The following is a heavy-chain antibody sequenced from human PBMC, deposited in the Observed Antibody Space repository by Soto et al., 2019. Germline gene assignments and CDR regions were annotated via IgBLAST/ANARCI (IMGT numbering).Heavy chain of an antibody. CDR3: ARTEFASSPSYYYYYYMDV. CDR2: IYYIGST. J-gene: IGHJ6*03. CDR1: GGSISNYY. Sequence: SETLSLTCIVSGGSISNYYWIWIRQPPGKGLEWIGYIYYIGSTNYTPSLKSRVTISVDTSKNQFSLKLSSVTAADTAVYFCARTEFASSPSYYYYYYMDVWGKGTTVTVSS. D-gene: IGHD6-6*01. V-gene: IGHV4-59*01.